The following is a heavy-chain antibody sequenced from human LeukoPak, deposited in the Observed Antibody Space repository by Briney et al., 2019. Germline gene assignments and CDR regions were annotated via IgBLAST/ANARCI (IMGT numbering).Heavy chain of an antibody. CDR3: ARVPYYYDSSAYRKYYFDY. J-gene: IGHJ4*02. V-gene: IGHV1-18*01. CDR2: ISAYNDYT. D-gene: IGHD3-22*01. CDR1: GYTFTSYG. Sequence: ASVKVSCRASGYTFTSYGISWVRQAPGQGLEWMGWISAYNDYTNYAQKLQGRVTMTTDTSTSTAYMELRSLRSDDTAIYYCARVPYYYDSSAYRKYYFDYWGQGTLVTVSS.